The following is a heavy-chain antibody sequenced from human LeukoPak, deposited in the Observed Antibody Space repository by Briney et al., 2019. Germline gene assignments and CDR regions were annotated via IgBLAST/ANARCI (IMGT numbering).Heavy chain of an antibody. CDR2: IYTSGST. V-gene: IGHV4-4*09. CDR1: GGSISSDY. J-gene: IGHJ4*02. CDR3: ARHGPERSTVTEFDY. Sequence: SETLSLTRTVSGGSISSDYWSWIRQPPGKRLEWIGYIYTSGSTNYNPSLKSRVTISVDTSKNQFSLKLSSVTAADTAVYYCARHGPERSTVTEFDYWGQGTLVTVSS. D-gene: IGHD4-17*01.